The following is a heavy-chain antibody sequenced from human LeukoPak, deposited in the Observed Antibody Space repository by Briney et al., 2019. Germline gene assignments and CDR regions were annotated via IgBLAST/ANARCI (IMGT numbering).Heavy chain of an antibody. J-gene: IGHJ6*03. CDR2: IIPIFGTA. Sequence: GASVKVSCKASGGTFSSYAISWVRQAPGQGLEWMGRIIPIFGTANYAQKFQGRVTITADKSTSIAYMELSSLRSEDTAVYYCARDRDIWFGESNYYYYMDVWGKGTTVTVSS. D-gene: IGHD3-10*01. CDR1: GGTFSSYA. V-gene: IGHV1-69*06. CDR3: ARDRDIWFGESNYYYYMDV.